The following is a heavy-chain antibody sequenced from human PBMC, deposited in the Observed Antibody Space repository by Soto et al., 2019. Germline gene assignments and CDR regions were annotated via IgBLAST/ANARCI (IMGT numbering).Heavy chain of an antibody. CDR2: IYPGDSDT. CDR3: ARGCDYYDSSGPPGLDAFDI. J-gene: IGHJ3*02. CDR1: GYSFTSYW. D-gene: IGHD3-22*01. Sequence: PGESLKISCKGSGYSFTSYWIGWVRQMPGKGLEWMGIIYPGDSDTRYSPSFQGQVTISADKSISTAYLQWSSLKASDTAMYYCARGCDYYDSSGPPGLDAFDIWGQGTMVTVS. V-gene: IGHV5-51*01.